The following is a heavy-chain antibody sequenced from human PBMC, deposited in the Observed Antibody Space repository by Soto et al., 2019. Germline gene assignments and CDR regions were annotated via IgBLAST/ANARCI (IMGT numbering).Heavy chain of an antibody. D-gene: IGHD3-3*01. Sequence: SETLSLTCTVSGGSISSGGYYWSWIRQHPGKGLEWIGYIYYSGSTYYNPSLKSRVTISVDTSKNQFSLKLSSVTAADTAVYYCAREAPENPSEPIGLVDYWGQGILVTVSS. CDR3: AREAPENPSEPIGLVDY. CDR1: GGSISSGGYY. CDR2: IYYSGST. J-gene: IGHJ4*02. V-gene: IGHV4-31*03.